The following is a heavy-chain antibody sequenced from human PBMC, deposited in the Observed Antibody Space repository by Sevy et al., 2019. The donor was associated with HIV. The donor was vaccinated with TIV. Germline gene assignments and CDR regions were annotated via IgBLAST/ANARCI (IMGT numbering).Heavy chain of an antibody. J-gene: IGHJ4*02. CDR2: LNWDSGSV. Sequence: GGSLRLSCAASGFTFDDFAMHWVRQVPGKGLEWVSGLNWDSGSVAYGDSVKGRFTISGDNAKNALFLQMNSLRAEDTALYYCAKDIGATGIAVVANWGQGIQVTVSS. V-gene: IGHV3-9*01. D-gene: IGHD6-19*01. CDR3: AKDIGATGIAVVAN. CDR1: GFTFDDFA.